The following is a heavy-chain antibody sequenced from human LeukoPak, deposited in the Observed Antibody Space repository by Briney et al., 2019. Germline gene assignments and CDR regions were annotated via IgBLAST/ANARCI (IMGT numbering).Heavy chain of an antibody. V-gene: IGHV1-2*02. CDR1: GYSFTSYY. CDR2: INPNSGGT. Sequence: ASVKVSCKASGYSFTSYYIHWVRQAPGQGLEWMGWINPNSGGTDYARKFQGRVTMTRDTSISTAYMELNRLRSDDTAVYYCARGFDWLEYYFDYWGQGTLVTVSS. CDR3: ARGFDWLEYYFDY. D-gene: IGHD3-9*01. J-gene: IGHJ4*02.